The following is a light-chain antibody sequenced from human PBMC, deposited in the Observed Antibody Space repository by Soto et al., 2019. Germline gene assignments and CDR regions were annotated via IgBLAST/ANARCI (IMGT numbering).Light chain of an antibody. CDR3: QQYGSSGT. Sequence: EIVLTQSPGTLSFSPWEGATLSCRASQSVSSSYFAWYQQKPGQAPRLLIYGASSRATGIPDRFSGSGSGTDFTLTISRLEPEDFAVYYCQQYGSSGTFGQGTKVDI. V-gene: IGKV3-20*01. CDR1: QSVSSSY. J-gene: IGKJ1*01. CDR2: GAS.